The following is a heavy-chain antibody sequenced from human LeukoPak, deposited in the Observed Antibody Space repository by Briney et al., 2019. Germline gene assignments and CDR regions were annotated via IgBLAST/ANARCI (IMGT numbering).Heavy chain of an antibody. V-gene: IGHV4-39*07. J-gene: IGHJ4*02. CDR3: ARSGGTFDY. CDR2: IYYSGST. CDR1: GGSISSSSYY. D-gene: IGHD3-16*01. Sequence: SETLSLTCTVSGGSISSSSYYWGWIRQPPGKGLEWIGSIYYSGSTYYNPSLKSRVTISVDTSKNQFSLKLSSVTAADTAVYYCARSGGTFDYWGQGTLVTVSS.